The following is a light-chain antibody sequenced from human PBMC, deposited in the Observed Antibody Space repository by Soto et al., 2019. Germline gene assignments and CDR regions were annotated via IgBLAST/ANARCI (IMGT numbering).Light chain of an antibody. CDR1: SSNIGAGFK. CDR3: QTYDGSLSDYV. V-gene: IGLV1-40*01. Sequence: QSVLTQPPSVSGAPVQTVTISCTGSSSNIGAGFKVHWYQQLPETAPTLLIFNNYNRPSGVSDRFSGSNSGTSASLAITGLQASDEADYYCQTYDGSLSDYVFGTGTKVTVL. J-gene: IGLJ1*01. CDR2: NNY.